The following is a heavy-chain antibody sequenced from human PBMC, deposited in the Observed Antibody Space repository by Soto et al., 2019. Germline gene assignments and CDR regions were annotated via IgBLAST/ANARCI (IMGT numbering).Heavy chain of an antibody. CDR2: INAGNGNT. D-gene: IGHD3-3*01. CDR1: GYTFTCYA. V-gene: IGHV1-3*01. CDR3: ARDFGGFDP. J-gene: IGHJ5*02. Sequence: ASVKVSCKASGYTFTCYAIHWVRPAPGQRLEWMGWINAGNGNTKYSQKFQGRVTITRDTSASTAYMELSSLRSEDTVVYYCARDFGGFDPWGQGTLVTVSS.